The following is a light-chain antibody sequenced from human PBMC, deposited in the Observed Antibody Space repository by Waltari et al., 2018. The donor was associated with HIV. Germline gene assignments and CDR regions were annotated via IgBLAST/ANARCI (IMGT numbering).Light chain of an antibody. CDR3: ETWDSDIRV. J-gene: IGLJ3*02. V-gene: IGLV4-60*03. Sequence: QPVLTQSSSASASLESSVKLTCTLSSGHSSYIIAWHQQQPGKAPRYLMKVVGSGGYKKGSGVPDRFSGSSSGAERYLTISNLQSEDEADYYCETWDSDIRVFGGGTKLTVL. CDR1: SGHSSYI. CDR2: VVGSGGY.